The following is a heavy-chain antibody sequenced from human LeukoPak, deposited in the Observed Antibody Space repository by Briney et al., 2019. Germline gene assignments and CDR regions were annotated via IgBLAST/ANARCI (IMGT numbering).Heavy chain of an antibody. CDR1: GYTFTGYY. CDR3: ARGRVSWEYYFDY. J-gene: IGHJ4*02. V-gene: IGHV1-2*02. CDR2: INPNSGGT. Sequence: ASVKVSCKASGYTFTGYYMHWVRQAPGQGLEWMGWINPNSGGTNYAQKFQGRVTMTRDTSISTAYMELSRLRSDDTAVYYCARGRVSWEYYFDYWGQGTLVTVSS. D-gene: IGHD1-26*01.